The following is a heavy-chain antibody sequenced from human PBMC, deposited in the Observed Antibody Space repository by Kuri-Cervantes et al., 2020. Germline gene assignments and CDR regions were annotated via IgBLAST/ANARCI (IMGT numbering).Heavy chain of an antibody. CDR3: ARVTDVVMAADY. CDR2: MYHSGTT. J-gene: IGHJ4*02. CDR1: GGSISSNNW. V-gene: IGHV4-4*02. D-gene: IGHD3-16*01. Sequence: GSLRLSCAVSGGSISSNNWWSWVRLPPGKGLEWIGEMYHSGTTNYNPSLKSRATISVDTSKNQFSLKLSSVTAADTAVYYCARVTDVVMAADYWGQGTLVTVSS.